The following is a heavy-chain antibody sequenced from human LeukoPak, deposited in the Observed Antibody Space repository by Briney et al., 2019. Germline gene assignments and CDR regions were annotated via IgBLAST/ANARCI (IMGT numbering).Heavy chain of an antibody. CDR2: IYYSGST. D-gene: IGHD6-13*01. V-gene: IGHV4-59*01. J-gene: IGHJ6*02. CDR1: GGSISSYY. CDR3: ARISIAAAGTNNYYYYGMDV. Sequence: SETLSLTCTVSGGSISSYYWSWIRQPPGKGLEWIGYIYYSGSTDYNPSLKSRVTISVDTSKTQFSLKLSSVTAADTAVYYCARISIAAAGTNNYYYYGMDVWGQGTTVTVSS.